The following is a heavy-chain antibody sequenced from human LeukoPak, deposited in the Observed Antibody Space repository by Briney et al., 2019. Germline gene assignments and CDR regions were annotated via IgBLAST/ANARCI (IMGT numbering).Heavy chain of an antibody. CDR3: GRDLAAAGTIDP. CDR2: ISSSGST. Sequence: SETLSLTCTVSDDSITIYYWSWVRQPAGKGLEWIGRISSSGSTNYNPSLESRVTISEDTSKNQFPLKLSSVTAADTAVYYCGRDLAAAGTIDPWGQGTLVTVSS. CDR1: DDSITIYY. V-gene: IGHV4-4*07. J-gene: IGHJ5*02. D-gene: IGHD6-13*01.